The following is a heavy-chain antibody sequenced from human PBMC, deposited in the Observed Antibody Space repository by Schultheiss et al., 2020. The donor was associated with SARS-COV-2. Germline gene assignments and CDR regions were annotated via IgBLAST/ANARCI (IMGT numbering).Heavy chain of an antibody. CDR3: AKGLRFLEWLWGFDY. Sequence: GGSLRLSCAASGFTFSSYGMHWVRQAPGKGLEWVSAISGSGGSTYYADSVKGRFTISRDNSKNTLYLQMNSLRAEDTAVYYCAKGLRFLEWLWGFDYWGQGTLVTVSS. V-gene: IGHV3-23*01. D-gene: IGHD3-3*01. CDR2: ISGSGGST. J-gene: IGHJ4*02. CDR1: GFTFSSYG.